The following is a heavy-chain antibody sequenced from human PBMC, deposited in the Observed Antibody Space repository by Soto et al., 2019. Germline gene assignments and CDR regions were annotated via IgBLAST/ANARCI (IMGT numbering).Heavy chain of an antibody. CDR2: ISGFNGKT. CDR3: ARVDPRGVAVVRDY. CDR1: GNTFASHG. Sequence: QVQLVQSGPEVKKPGASVKVSCKASGNTFASHGFSWVRQAPGEGLEWMGWISGFNGKTNYALKFKGRVTLTTDTSTSTAYMELRSLRSDDTAVYFCARVDPRGVAVVRDYWGQGTLVTVSS. D-gene: IGHD3-10*01. J-gene: IGHJ4*02. V-gene: IGHV1-18*01.